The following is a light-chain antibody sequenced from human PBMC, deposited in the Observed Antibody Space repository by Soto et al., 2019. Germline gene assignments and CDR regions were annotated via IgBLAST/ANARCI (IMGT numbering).Light chain of an antibody. CDR1: QSISDY. J-gene: IGKJ1*01. CDR3: QQTYSTPPT. V-gene: IGKV1-39*01. Sequence: DIQMTQSPSSLSASVGDRVTITCRTSQSISDYLNWYQQKSGTAPKLLIYAASSLQVAVPSRFSGSGSGTDFTLTISSLQPDDFATYYCQQTYSTPPTFGQGTMVDIK. CDR2: AAS.